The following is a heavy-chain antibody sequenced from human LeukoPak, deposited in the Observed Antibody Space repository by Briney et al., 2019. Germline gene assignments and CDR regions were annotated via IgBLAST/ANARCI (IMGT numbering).Heavy chain of an antibody. CDR2: IIPIFGTA. CDR3: ARANDFWSGYNFDY. J-gene: IGHJ4*02. Sequence: ASVKVSCKASGGTFSSYAISWVRQAPGQGLEWMGGIIPIFGTANYAQKFQGRVTITTDESTSIAYMELSSLRSEDTAVYYCARANDFWSGYNFDYWGQGTLVTVSS. CDR1: GGTFSSYA. D-gene: IGHD3-3*01. V-gene: IGHV1-69*05.